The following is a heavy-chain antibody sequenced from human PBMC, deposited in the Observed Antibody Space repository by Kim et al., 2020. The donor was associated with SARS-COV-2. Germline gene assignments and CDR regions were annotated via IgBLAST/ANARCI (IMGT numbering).Heavy chain of an antibody. CDR3: ARGKGSGSYSHDY. Sequence: YAPKFQGRVTMTSDTSITTVYMDLSGLRSDDTAVYYCARGKGSGSYSHDYWGQGTLVTVSS. V-gene: IGHV1-2*02. J-gene: IGHJ4*02. D-gene: IGHD6-19*01.